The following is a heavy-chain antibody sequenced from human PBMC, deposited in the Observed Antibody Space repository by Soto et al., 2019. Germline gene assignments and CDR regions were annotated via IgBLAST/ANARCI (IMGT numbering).Heavy chain of an antibody. CDR1: GDSVSSGLYY. Sequence: QVQLQESGPGLVKHSETLSLTCTVSGDSVSSGLYYWGWVRQPPGKGLEWIGYIYYSGSTNYNPSLENRVHTSRAKSKHQFSLRLRFVTASDNAFYYCVSQYSLDCSRGHCYHAFDVWGQGTMVTVSS. V-gene: IGHV4-61*01. CDR2: IYYSGST. D-gene: IGHD2-15*01. J-gene: IGHJ3*01. CDR3: VSQYSLDCSRGHCYHAFDV.